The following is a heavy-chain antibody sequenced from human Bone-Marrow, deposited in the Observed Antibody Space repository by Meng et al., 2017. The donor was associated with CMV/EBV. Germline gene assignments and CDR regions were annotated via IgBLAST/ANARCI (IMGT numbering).Heavy chain of an antibody. V-gene: IGHV3-21*01. D-gene: IGHD2-2*01. Sequence: GGSLRLSCAASGFTFSSYSMNWVRQAPGKGLEWVSSISSSSSYIYYADSVKGRFTISRDNAKNSVFLQLSSLRVEDTAVYYCARERLYQPLWGDALDIWAQGTMATFSS. CDR3: ARERLYQPLWGDALDI. J-gene: IGHJ3*02. CDR2: ISSSSSYI. CDR1: GFTFSSYS.